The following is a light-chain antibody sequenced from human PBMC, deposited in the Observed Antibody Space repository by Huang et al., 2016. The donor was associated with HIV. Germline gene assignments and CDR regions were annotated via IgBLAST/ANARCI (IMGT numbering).Light chain of an antibody. V-gene: IGKV1-NL1*01. CDR1: QGISKY. Sequence: DIQMTQSPSSLSASVGDRVTIICRASQGISKYLAWYQQKPGKAPKLLLYATSKLESGVPTRFSGSGSGTHYTLTISTLQPEDLATYYCQHYQSVPWTFGQGTKVAI. CDR2: ATS. J-gene: IGKJ1*01. CDR3: QHYQSVPWT.